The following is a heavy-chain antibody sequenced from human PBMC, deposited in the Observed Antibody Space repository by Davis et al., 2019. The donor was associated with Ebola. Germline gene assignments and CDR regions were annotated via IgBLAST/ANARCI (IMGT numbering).Heavy chain of an antibody. CDR3: ATSTYLPVY. CDR2: IRNDGSNE. J-gene: IGHJ4*02. Sequence: GESLKISCAASGFTFSNYGMHWVRQAPGKGLEWVAFIRNDGSNEYYADSVKGRFTISRDNSKSTLYLQMNSLRAEDTAVYYCATSTYLPVYWGQGTLVTVSS. D-gene: IGHD2/OR15-2a*01. CDR1: GFTFSNYG. V-gene: IGHV3-30*02.